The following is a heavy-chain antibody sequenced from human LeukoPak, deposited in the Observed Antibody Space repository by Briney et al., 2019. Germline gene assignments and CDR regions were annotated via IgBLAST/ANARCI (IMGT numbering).Heavy chain of an antibody. J-gene: IGHJ5*02. D-gene: IGHD3-9*01. V-gene: IGHV4-59*01. CDR1: GGSISSYY. Sequence: SETLSLTCTVSGGSISSYYWSWIRQPPGKGLEWIGYIYYSGSTNYNPSLKSRVTISVDTSKNQFSLKLSSVTAADTAVYYCARDYAPVLRYFVHRFDPWGQGTLVTVSS. CDR3: ARDYAPVLRYFVHRFDP. CDR2: IYYSGST.